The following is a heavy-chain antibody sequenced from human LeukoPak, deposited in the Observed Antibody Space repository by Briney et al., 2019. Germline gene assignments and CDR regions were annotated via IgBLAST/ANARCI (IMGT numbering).Heavy chain of an antibody. V-gene: IGHV4-39*07. CDR2: IYYSGST. J-gene: IGHJ4*02. CDR3: ARAYSSSSVGILVVGATHPFDY. D-gene: IGHD1-26*01. CDR1: GGSISSSSYY. Sequence: SETLSLTCTVSGGSISSSSYYWGWIRQPPGKGLEWIGSIYYSGSTYYNPSLKSRVTISVDTSKNQFSLKLSSVTAADTAVYYCARAYSSSSVGILVVGATHPFDYWGQGTLVTVSS.